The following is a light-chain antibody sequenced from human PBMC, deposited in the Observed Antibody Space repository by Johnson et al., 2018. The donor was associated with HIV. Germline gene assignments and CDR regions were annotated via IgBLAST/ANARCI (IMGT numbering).Light chain of an antibody. V-gene: IGLV1-51*01. CDR3: GTWDSSPRAPLV. CDR2: DNN. Sequence: QSVLTQPPSVSAAPGQKVTISCSGSSSNIGNNYVSWYQQLPGTAPKLLIYDNNKRPSGIPDRFSGSKSGTSATLGITGLQTGDEAEYYCGTWDSSPRAPLVFGTGTKVTVL. J-gene: IGLJ1*01. CDR1: SSNIGNNY.